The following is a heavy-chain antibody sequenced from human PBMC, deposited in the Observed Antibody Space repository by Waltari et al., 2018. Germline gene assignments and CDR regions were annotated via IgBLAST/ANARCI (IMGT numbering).Heavy chain of an antibody. Sequence: VQLMESGGGLVKPGGSLRLSCAASGFSFSSYNIYWVRQAPGKGLKWVSSITSSGRIFYAASVRCRFTISRDNTKSSLYLQMNYLRVEDTAVYYCARDRSSDDAFDIWGQGTVVTV. CDR2: ITSSGRI. J-gene: IGHJ3*02. CDR3: ARDRSSDDAFDI. CDR1: GFSFSSYN. V-gene: IGHV3-21*01.